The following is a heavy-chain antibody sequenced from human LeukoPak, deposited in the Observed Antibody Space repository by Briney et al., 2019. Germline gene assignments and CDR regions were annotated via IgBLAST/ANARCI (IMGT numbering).Heavy chain of an antibody. Sequence: ASVKLSCKASGYTFTSYDINWVRQAPGQGLEWMGWMNPNSGNTGYAQKFQGRGTMTRNTSISTAYMELSRLRSEDTAVYYCARGRRSIAFDIWGQGTMVTVSS. CDR1: GYTFTSYD. D-gene: IGHD6-6*01. J-gene: IGHJ3*02. V-gene: IGHV1-8*01. CDR2: MNPNSGNT. CDR3: ARGRRSIAFDI.